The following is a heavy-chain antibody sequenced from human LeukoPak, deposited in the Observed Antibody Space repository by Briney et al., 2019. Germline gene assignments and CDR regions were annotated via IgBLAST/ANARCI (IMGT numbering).Heavy chain of an antibody. D-gene: IGHD2-21*01. J-gene: IGHJ4*02. CDR2: ISYDGSNK. Sequence: GGSLRLSCAASGFTFGSYDMHWVRQAPGKGLEWVAVISYDGSNKYYADSVKGRFTISRDNSKNTLYLQMNSLRVEDTAVYYCAKVLKGGWVVVPAPHYAFDYGAREPW. CDR3: AKVLKGGWVVVPAPHYAFDY. V-gene: IGHV3-30*18. CDR1: GFTFGSYD.